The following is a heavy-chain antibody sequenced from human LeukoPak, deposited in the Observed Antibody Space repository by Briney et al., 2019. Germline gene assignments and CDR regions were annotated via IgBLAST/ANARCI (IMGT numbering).Heavy chain of an antibody. J-gene: IGHJ3*02. CDR2: IYSGGST. D-gene: IGHD4-17*01. CDR1: GFTVSSNY. CDR3: ALDYGENGGFDAFDI. Sequence: GGSLRLSCAASGFTVSSNYMSWVRQAPGKGLEWVSVIYSGGSTYYADSVKGRFTISRDNSKNTLYLQMNSLRAEDTAVYCCALDYGENGGFDAFDIWGQGTMVTVSS. V-gene: IGHV3-66*01.